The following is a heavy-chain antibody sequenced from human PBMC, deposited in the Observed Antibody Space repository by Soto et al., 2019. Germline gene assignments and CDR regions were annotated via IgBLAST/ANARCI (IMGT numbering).Heavy chain of an antibody. Sequence: QVQLVQSGAEEKKPGASVEVSCKASGYTFTDYYMHWVRQAPGQGLEWMGIISPSGGSTYAQKFQGRVTVIRDTSTSTVYMELSSLRSEDTAVYYCARDGSSDWLTWFDPWGQGTLVTVSS. CDR3: ARDGSSDWLTWFDP. J-gene: IGHJ5*02. D-gene: IGHD6-19*01. CDR1: GYTFTDYY. V-gene: IGHV1-46*01. CDR2: ISPSGGST.